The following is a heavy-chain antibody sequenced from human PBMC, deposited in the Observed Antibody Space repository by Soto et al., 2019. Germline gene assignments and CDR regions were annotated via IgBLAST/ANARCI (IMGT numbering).Heavy chain of an antibody. CDR3: ARVRGYQRLGGFDP. CDR2: IYHSGTT. Sequence: QVQLQESGPGLVKPSQTLSLTCTVSGGSISSGGYYWSWIRQHPGKGLEWIGYIYHSGTTYYNPSLNSRVTISVDTSKNQFSLTLTSVTAADTAVYYCARVRGYQRLGGFDPWGQGTLVTVSS. V-gene: IGHV4-31*03. D-gene: IGHD6-25*01. J-gene: IGHJ5*02. CDR1: GGSISSGGYY.